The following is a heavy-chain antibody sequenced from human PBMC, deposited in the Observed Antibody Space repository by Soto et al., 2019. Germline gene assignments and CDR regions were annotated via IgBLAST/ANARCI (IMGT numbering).Heavy chain of an antibody. CDR1: GYTFTNYG. D-gene: IGHD3-10*01. J-gene: IGHJ5*02. CDR3: ARGVGSWTYDNQHNLFDP. CDR2: INTYNGNT. V-gene: IGHV1-18*01. Sequence: GASVKVSCKASGYTFTNYGISWVRQAPGQGLEWMGWINTYNGNTNHAQKLQGRVTMTTDTSTSTAYMELRSLRSDDTAVYYCARGVGSWTYDNQHNLFDPWGQGTLVTGSS.